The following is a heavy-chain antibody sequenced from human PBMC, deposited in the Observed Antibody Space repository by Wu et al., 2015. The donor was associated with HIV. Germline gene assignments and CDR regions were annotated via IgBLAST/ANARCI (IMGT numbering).Heavy chain of an antibody. CDR3: ARADYGDYGDY. J-gene: IGHJ4*02. V-gene: IGHV1-46*01. CDR1: GRTFSSYA. CDR2: INPSGGST. Sequence: QVQLVQSGAEMKKPGSSVKVSCKAFGRTFSSYAINWVRQAPGQGLEWMGIINPSGGSTSYAQKFQGRVTMTRDTSTSTVYMELSSLRSEDTAVYYCARADYGDYGDYWGQGTLVTVSS. D-gene: IGHD4-17*01.